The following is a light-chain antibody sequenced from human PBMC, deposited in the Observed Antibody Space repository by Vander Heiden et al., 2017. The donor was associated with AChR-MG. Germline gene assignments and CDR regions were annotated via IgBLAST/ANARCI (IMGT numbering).Light chain of an antibody. CDR3: SSYAGSNVV. CDR2: EVT. V-gene: IGLV2-8*01. Sequence: QSALTQPPSASGSPGPSVTISCTGTSSDVGGYNYVSWYQRHPGKAPKLLIYEVTKRPSGVPDRFSGSKSGNTASLTVSGLQAEDEADYYCSSYAGSNVVFGGGTKLTVL. CDR1: SSDVGGYNY. J-gene: IGLJ2*01.